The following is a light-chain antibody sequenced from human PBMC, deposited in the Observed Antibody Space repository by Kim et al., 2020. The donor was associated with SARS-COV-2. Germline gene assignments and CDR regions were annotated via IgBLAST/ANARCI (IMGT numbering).Light chain of an antibody. CDR1: QSISGN. CDR2: GAS. V-gene: IGKV3-15*01. CDR3: QQYNNWPPLT. J-gene: IGKJ4*01. Sequence: SPGERVTLSGRASQSISGNLAWYQQKPGQAPRLLIYGASTRATGIPARFSGSGSGTEFTLTISSLQSEDFAVYYCQQYNNWPPLTFGGGTKVDIK.